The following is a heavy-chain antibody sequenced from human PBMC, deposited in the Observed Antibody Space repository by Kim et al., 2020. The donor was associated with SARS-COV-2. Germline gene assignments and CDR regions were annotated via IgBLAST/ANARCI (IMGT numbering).Heavy chain of an antibody. CDR3: VREGYFD. V-gene: IGHV4-59*11. Sequence: SETLSLTCTASGAYITNHYWSWIRQPPGKGLEWIGNVYHSGSTSYNPSFKSRVTMSVETSKRQFSLQVTSVTAADTAIYYCVREGYFD. CDR2: VYHSGST. J-gene: IGHJ2*01. CDR1: GAYITNHY.